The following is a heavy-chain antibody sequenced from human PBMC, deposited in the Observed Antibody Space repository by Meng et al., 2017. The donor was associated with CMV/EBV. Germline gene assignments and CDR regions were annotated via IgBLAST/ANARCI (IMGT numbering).Heavy chain of an antibody. J-gene: IGHJ4*02. CDR3: ARDLGFVDTAMVSVY. Sequence: GGSLRLSCAASGFTFSSYAMHWVRQAPGKGLEWVAVISYDGSNKYYADSVKGRFTISRDNSKHTLYLQMNSLRAEDTAVYYCARDLGFVDTAMVSVYWGQGTLVTVSS. D-gene: IGHD5-18*01. V-gene: IGHV3-30*04. CDR2: ISYDGSNK. CDR1: GFTFSSYA.